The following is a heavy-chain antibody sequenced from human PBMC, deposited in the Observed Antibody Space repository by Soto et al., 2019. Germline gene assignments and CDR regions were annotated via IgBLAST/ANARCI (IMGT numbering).Heavy chain of an antibody. D-gene: IGHD6-19*01. CDR2: ISWNSGSI. V-gene: IGHV3-9*01. J-gene: IGHJ4*02. Sequence: EVQLVESGGGLVQPGRSLRLSCAASGFTFDDYAMHWVRQAPGKGLEWVSGISWNSGSIGYADSVKGRFTISRDNAKNSLYLQMNNLSAEDTALYYCAKVPDGIAVAGYYFDYWGQGTLVTVSS. CDR3: AKVPDGIAVAGYYFDY. CDR1: GFTFDDYA.